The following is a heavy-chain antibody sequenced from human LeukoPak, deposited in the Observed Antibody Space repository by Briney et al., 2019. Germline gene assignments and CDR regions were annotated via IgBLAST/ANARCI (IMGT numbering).Heavy chain of an antibody. J-gene: IGHJ4*02. CDR3: AKADRGWGVITKD. CDR1: GFTFSSYA. V-gene: IGHV3-30-3*01. Sequence: GGSLRLSCAASGFTFSSYAMHWVRQAPGKGLEWVAVISYDGSNKYYADSVKGRFTISRDNSKNMLYLQMNSLRAEDTAVYYCAKADRGWGVITKDWGQGTLVTVSS. CDR2: ISYDGSNK. D-gene: IGHD3-10*01.